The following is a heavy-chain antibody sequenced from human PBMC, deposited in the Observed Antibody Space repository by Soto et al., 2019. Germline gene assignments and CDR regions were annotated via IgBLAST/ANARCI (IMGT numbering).Heavy chain of an antibody. Sequence: GGSLRLSCAASGFTVSSNYMSWVRQAPGKGLEWVSVIYSGGSTYYADSVKGRFTISSDNSKNTLYLQMNSQRAEDTAVYYCARGGAYQLLSYFDYWGHGTLVTVSS. V-gene: IGHV3-53*01. J-gene: IGHJ4*01. CDR1: GFTVSSNY. CDR2: IYSGGST. D-gene: IGHD2-2*01. CDR3: ARGGAYQLLSYFDY.